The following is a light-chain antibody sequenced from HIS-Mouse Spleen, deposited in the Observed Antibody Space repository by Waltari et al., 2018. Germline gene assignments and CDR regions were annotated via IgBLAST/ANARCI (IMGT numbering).Light chain of an antibody. Sequence: DIVMTQTPLSSPVTLGQPASISCRSSQSLVHSDGNPYLSWLQQRPGQPPRLLNSKISNRFSGVPDRFSVSGAVTDFTLKISRVEAEDVGVYYCMQATQFPPYTFGQGTKLEIK. J-gene: IGKJ2*01. CDR3: MQATQFPPYT. CDR2: KIS. CDR1: QSLVHSDGNPY. V-gene: IGKV2-24*01.